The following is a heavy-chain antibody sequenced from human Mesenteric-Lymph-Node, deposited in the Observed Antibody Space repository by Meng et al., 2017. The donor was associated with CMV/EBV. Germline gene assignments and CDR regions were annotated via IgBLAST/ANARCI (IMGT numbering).Heavy chain of an antibody. V-gene: IGHV4-4*02. CDR2: IYQTGST. J-gene: IGHJ5*02. CDR3: AISPNQDPGP. D-gene: IGHD1-14*01. CDR1: GASINSDIC. Sequence: LTSAVSGASINSDICWSWVRQPPGKGLEWIGEIYQTGSTNYNPSLKSRVTISMDKSKNQFSLNLSSVTAADTAFYYCAISPNQDPGPWGQGTLVTVSS.